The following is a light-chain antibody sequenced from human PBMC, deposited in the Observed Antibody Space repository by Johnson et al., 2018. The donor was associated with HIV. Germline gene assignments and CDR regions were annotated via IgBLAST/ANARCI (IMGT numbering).Light chain of an antibody. CDR3: GTWDTSLGAQYV. CDR1: SSNIGNNY. CDR2: DNN. J-gene: IGLJ1*01. Sequence: QSVLTQPPSVSAAPGQKVTISCSGSSSNIGNNYVSWYQQLPGTAPKLLIYDNNKRPSGIPDRFSGSKSGTSATLGITGLQTGDEADYYCGTWDTSLGAQYVFGSGTKVTGL. V-gene: IGLV1-51*01.